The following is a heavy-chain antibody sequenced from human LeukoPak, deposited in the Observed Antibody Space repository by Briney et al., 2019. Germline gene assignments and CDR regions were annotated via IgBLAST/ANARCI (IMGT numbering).Heavy chain of an antibody. CDR3: ARERLAAGFYYFDY. CDR1: GDSISSGIYY. Sequence: SQTLSLTCTVSGDSISSGIYYWSWIRQPAGKGLEWIGRVYTTGSTTYNPSLKSRVTMSVDTSKNQFSLKLTSVTAADTAVYYCARERLAAGFYYFDYWGQGTLVTVSS. J-gene: IGHJ4*02. CDR2: VYTTGST. V-gene: IGHV4-61*02. D-gene: IGHD6-13*01.